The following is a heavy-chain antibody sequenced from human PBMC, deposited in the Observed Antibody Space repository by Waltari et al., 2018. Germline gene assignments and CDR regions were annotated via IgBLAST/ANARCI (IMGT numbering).Heavy chain of an antibody. CDR1: GLTFSSYW. Sequence: EVQLVESGGGLVQPGGSLRLACAASGLTFSSYWMHWVRQVPGKGLVWVSRISTDGSGANFAYSVQGRFTSSRDNAKNILYLQMNSLRAEDTAVYYCARGPVSGSGSYYVGDYWGQGTLVTVSS. J-gene: IGHJ4*02. CDR2: ISTDGSGA. CDR3: ARGPVSGSGSYYVGDY. D-gene: IGHD1-26*01. V-gene: IGHV3-74*01.